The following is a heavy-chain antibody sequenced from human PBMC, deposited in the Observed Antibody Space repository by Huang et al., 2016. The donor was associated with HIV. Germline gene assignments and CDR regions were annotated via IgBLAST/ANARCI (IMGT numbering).Heavy chain of an antibody. CDR2: INRDVSST. Sequence: EVQLVESGGGLVQPGGSLRLSCAASGFIIRSYWLHWFRQAPGKGLVWVSRINRDVSSTSYADSVKGRFTISRDNAKNTLYLQMNSLGAEDTAVYYCARDPRIQSWLNFFDYWGQGTLVSVSS. J-gene: IGHJ4*02. CDR1: GFIIRSYW. CDR3: ARDPRIQSWLNFFDY. D-gene: IGHD3-22*01. V-gene: IGHV3-74*01.